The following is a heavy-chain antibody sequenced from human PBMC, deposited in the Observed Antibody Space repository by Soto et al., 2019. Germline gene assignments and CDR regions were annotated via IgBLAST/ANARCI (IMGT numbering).Heavy chain of an antibody. CDR3: ARGTHADIVVSRGYFDY. D-gene: IGHD2-2*01. CDR2: ISSSSSTI. Sequence: DVQLVESGGGLVQPGGSLRLSCAASGFTFSSYSMNWVRQAPGKGLEWVSYISSSSSTIYYEDSVKGRFTIPRDNAKNVLYLQRHSLRDEDTAVYYCARGTHADIVVSRGYFDYWGQGTLVTVSS. CDR1: GFTFSSYS. V-gene: IGHV3-48*02. J-gene: IGHJ4*02.